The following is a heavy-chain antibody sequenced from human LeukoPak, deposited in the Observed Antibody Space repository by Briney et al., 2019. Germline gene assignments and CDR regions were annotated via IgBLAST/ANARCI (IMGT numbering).Heavy chain of an antibody. D-gene: IGHD5-12*01. CDR3: VNLGYSD. CDR2: IKNDGSDK. V-gene: IGHV3-7*01. CDR1: GFSFSAAW. Sequence: GGSLRLSCEASGFSFSAAWMTWVRRAPGKGLEWVATIKNDGSDKYYVDSVRGRFTLSRDNAKNLVYLQMNSLRVEDTAVYYCVNLGYSDGGQGTLVTVSS. J-gene: IGHJ4*02.